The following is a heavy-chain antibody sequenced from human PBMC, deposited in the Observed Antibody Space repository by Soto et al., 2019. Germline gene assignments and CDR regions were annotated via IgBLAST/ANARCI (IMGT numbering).Heavy chain of an antibody. CDR2: ISGSGGST. D-gene: IGHD3-10*01. J-gene: IGHJ6*03. Sequence: HPGGSLRLSCAASGFTFSDYYMSWIRQAPGKGLEWVSAISGSGGSTYYADSVKGRFTISRDNSKNTLYLQMNSLRAEDTAVYYCAKRPRGEVDYYYYMDAWGKGTTVTVSS. CDR1: GFTFSDYY. CDR3: AKRPRGEVDYYYYMDA. V-gene: IGHV3-23*01.